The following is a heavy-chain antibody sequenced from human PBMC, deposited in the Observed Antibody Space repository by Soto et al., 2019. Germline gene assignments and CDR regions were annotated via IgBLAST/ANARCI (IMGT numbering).Heavy chain of an antibody. CDR3: ARRGGMVLERVQFKLFDS. J-gene: IGHJ5*01. CDR2: IYYSGST. Sequence: LSLTCTVSGSSINSYYWSWIRQPPGKGLEWIGYIYYSGSTNYNPSLKSRVTISIDTSKNQFSLNLSSVTAADTAVYYCARRGGMVLERVQFKLFDSTGQGTLVSVSS. V-gene: IGHV4-59*08. D-gene: IGHD2-8*02. CDR1: GSSINSYY.